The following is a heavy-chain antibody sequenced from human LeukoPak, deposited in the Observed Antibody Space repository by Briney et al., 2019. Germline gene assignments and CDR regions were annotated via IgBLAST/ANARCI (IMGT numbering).Heavy chain of an antibody. CDR1: GFTFSSYG. Sequence: GGSLRLSCAASGFTFSSYGMHWVRQAPGKGLEWVAVISYDGSNKYYADSVKGRFTISRDNSKNTLYLQMNSLRAEDTAVYYCAKSPDYYDSSGYSEDGGQGTLVTVSS. J-gene: IGHJ4*02. D-gene: IGHD3-22*01. CDR3: AKSPDYYDSSGYSED. CDR2: ISYDGSNK. V-gene: IGHV3-30*18.